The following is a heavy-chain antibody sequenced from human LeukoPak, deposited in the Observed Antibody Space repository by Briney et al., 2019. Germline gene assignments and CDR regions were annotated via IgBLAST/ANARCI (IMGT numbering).Heavy chain of an antibody. V-gene: IGHV4-39*07. CDR2: IHSSGNI. J-gene: IGHJ4*02. CDR3: ARGRYNSKTDFDY. Sequence: SETLSLTCTVSGDSISSSDYYWGWIRQPPGEGLEWIGSIHSSGNIYYNPSLKSRVTISLDTSNNQFSLRLFSVSAADTAVYYCARGRYNSKTDFDYWGQGTLVTVSS. D-gene: IGHD3-16*02. CDR1: GDSISSSDYY.